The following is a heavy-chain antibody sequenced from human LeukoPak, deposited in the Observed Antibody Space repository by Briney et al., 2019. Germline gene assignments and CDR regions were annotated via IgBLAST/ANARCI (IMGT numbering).Heavy chain of an antibody. Sequence: ASVKVSCKASGYTFTSYYMHWVRQAPGQGLEWMGIINPSGGSTSYAQKFQGRVTMTRDMSTSTVYMELSSLRSEDTAVYYCASLPYYDSSGYYYGVEYFQHWGQGTLVTVSS. CDR2: INPSGGST. D-gene: IGHD3-22*01. J-gene: IGHJ1*01. CDR3: ASLPYYDSSGYYYGVEYFQH. CDR1: GYTFTSYY. V-gene: IGHV1-46*01.